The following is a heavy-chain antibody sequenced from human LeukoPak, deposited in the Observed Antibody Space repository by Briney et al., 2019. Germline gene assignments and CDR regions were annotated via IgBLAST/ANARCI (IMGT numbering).Heavy chain of an antibody. J-gene: IGHJ6*04. CDR3: AELGITMIGGV. CDR2: ISSSGSTI. D-gene: IGHD3-10*02. Sequence: PGGSLRLSCTASGFSFSSYWMTWVRQAPGKGLEWVSYISSSGSTIYYADSVKGRFTISRDNAKNSLYLQMNSLRAEDTAVYYCAELGITMIGGVWGKGTTVSISS. CDR1: GFSFSSYW. V-gene: IGHV3-48*03.